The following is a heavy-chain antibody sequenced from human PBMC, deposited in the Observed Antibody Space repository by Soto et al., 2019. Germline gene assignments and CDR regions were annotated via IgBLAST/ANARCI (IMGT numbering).Heavy chain of an antibody. D-gene: IGHD5-12*01. J-gene: IGHJ6*02. V-gene: IGHV3-30-3*01. CDR1: GFTFSSYA. CDR2: ISYDGSNK. CDR3: ARDYYRFNSGYGFSMDV. Sequence: QVQLVESGGGVVQPGRSLRLSCAASGFTFSSYAMHWVRQAPGKGLEWVAVISYDGSNKYYADSVKGRFTISRDNSKNXRYLQMNSLRAEDTAVYYCARDYYRFNSGYGFSMDVWGQGTTVTVSS.